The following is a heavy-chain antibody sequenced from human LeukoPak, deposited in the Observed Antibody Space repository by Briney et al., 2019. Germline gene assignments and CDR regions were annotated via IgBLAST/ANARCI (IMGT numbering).Heavy chain of an antibody. CDR2: TNPDGTNT. J-gene: IGHJ3*02. V-gene: IGHV3-74*01. CDR3: VRVRGGSGRSYAADAFDI. CDR1: GFTFRSYW. D-gene: IGHD1-26*01. Sequence: GGSLRLSCAVSGFTFRSYWMHWVRQVPGKGLLWISRTNPDGTNTDYADSVKGRFTVSRDNAKNTLYLQMNSLRAEDTAVYYCVRVRGGSGRSYAADAFDIWGQGTMVTVSS.